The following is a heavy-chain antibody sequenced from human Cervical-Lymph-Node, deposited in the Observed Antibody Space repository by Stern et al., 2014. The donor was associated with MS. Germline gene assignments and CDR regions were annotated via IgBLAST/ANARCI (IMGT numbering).Heavy chain of an antibody. CDR3: ARQRYFDY. V-gene: IGHV5-51*01. CDR2: IFPGGSDI. CDR1: GYTFTSYL. J-gene: IGHJ4*02. Sequence: VQLGQSGPEVQSPGESLKISCQASGYTFTSYLIGWVRQMPGTGLEWIAIIFPGGSDIRYSPSFQGQVTISADKSSSTAYLQWNNLKASDTAIYYCARQRYFDYWGQGTLVTVSS.